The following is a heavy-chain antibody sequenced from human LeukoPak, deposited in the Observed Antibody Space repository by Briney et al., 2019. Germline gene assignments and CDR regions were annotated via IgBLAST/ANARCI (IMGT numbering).Heavy chain of an antibody. V-gene: IGHV4-59*01. Sequence: SETLSLTCTVSGGSISSYYWSWIRQPPGKGLEWIGYIYYSGSTSYNPSLKSRVTISVDTSKNQFSLKLSSVTAADTAVYYCARRGYSYGRRDYYYGMDVWGQGTTVTVS. CDR3: ARRGYSYGRRDYYYGMDV. D-gene: IGHD5-18*01. J-gene: IGHJ6*02. CDR1: GGSISSYY. CDR2: IYYSGST.